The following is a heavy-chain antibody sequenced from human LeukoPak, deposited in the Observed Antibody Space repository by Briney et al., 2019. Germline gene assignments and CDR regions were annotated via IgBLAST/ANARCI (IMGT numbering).Heavy chain of an antibody. J-gene: IGHJ4*02. CDR2: ISWNSGSI. V-gene: IGHV3-9*01. Sequence: GGSLRLSCAASGFTFDDYAMHWVRQAPGKGLEWVSGISWNSGSIGYADSVKGRFTISRDNAKNSLYLQMNSLRAEDTALYYCAKDVGSGSYYYFDYWGRGTPVTVSS. CDR3: AKDVGSGSYYYFDY. D-gene: IGHD1-26*01. CDR1: GFTFDDYA.